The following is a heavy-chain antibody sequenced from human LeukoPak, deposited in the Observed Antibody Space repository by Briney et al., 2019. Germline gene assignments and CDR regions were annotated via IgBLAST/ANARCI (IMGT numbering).Heavy chain of an antibody. Sequence: GASVKVSCKASGYTFTSYGISWVRQAPGQGLEWMGWISAYNGNTNYAQKLQGRVTMTTDTSTSTAYMELRSLRSDDTAVYYCARVLNWNYGGLVGYYFDYWGQGTLVTVSS. D-gene: IGHD1-7*01. V-gene: IGHV1-18*01. CDR2: ISAYNGNT. J-gene: IGHJ4*02. CDR3: ARVLNWNYGGLVGYYFDY. CDR1: GYTFTSYG.